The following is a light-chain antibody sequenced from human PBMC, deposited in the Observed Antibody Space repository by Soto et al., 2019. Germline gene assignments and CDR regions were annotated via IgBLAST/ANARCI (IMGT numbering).Light chain of an antibody. CDR1: SSDVGSYNL. J-gene: IGLJ3*02. CDR3: CANAGSSTWV. Sequence: QSVLTQPPSVSGSPGQSITISCTGTSSDVGSYNLVSWYQQHPGKAPKLMIYEGSKRPSGVSNRFSGSKSGNTASLTISGVQAEDEDDYHCCANAGSSTWVFGRGTKLTVL. CDR2: EGS. V-gene: IGLV2-23*01.